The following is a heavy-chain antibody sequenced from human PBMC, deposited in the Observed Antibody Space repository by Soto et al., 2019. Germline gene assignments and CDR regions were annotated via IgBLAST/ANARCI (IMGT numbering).Heavy chain of an antibody. CDR1: GGSISSYY. CDR3: ARGGRYFDWLPLDY. J-gene: IGHJ4*02. CDR2: IYYSGST. V-gene: IGHV4-59*01. Sequence: SETLSLTCTVSGGSISSYYWSLIRQPPGKGLEWIGYIYYSGSTNYNPSLKSRVTISVDTSKNQFSLKLSSVTAADTAVYYCARGGRYFDWLPLDYWGQGTLVTVSS. D-gene: IGHD3-9*01.